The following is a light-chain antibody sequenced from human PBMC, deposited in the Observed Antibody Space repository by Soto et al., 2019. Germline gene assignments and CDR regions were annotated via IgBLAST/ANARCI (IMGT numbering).Light chain of an antibody. CDR2: VAS. CDR1: QSISNY. CDR3: PQTFSPPYT. J-gene: IGKJ2*01. Sequence: DIQMTQSLSSLSASVGDTVTITCRESQSISNYLSWYQQKPGKAPKFLIYVASTLQRGVPSRFSGSGSGTDFTLTISSLQPEDVATYYCPQTFSPPYTFGQGTKLEIK. V-gene: IGKV1-39*01.